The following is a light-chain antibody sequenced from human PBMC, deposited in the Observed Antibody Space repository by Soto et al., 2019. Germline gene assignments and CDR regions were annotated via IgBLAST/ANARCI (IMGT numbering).Light chain of an antibody. Sequence: EVVLTQSPVTLSLSPGEIATLSCRASQSFRGLLAWYQQKPGQAPRLLIYDAYNRATGIPDRLSGSGSGTDFTLTISRLEPEDFAMYFCQQYGNSPQITFGQGTRLEIK. CDR2: DAY. CDR3: QQYGNSPQIT. J-gene: IGKJ5*01. V-gene: IGKV3-20*01. CDR1: QSFRGL.